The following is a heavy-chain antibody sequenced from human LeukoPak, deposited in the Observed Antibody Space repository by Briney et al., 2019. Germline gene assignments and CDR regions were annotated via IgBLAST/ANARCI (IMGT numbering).Heavy chain of an antibody. D-gene: IGHD1-26*01. J-gene: IGHJ4*02. CDR3: AREEIVGTTWN. CDR1: GFTVSSNY. CDR2: IYSGGNT. V-gene: IGHV3-66*01. Sequence: GGSLRLSCAASGFTVSSNYMSWVRQAPGKGLEWVSVIYSGGNTYYTDSVKGRFTISRDNSKNTLYLQMNSLRAEDTAICYCAREEIVGTTWNWGQGTLVTVSS.